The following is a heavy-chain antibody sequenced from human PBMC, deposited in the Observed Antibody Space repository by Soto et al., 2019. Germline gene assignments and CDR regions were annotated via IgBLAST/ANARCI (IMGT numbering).Heavy chain of an antibody. D-gene: IGHD3-10*01. CDR2: ISYDGSNK. Sequence: GGSLRLSCAASGFTFISYGMHWVLQAPCKGLEWVAVISYDGSNKYYADSVKGRFTISRDNSKNTLYLQMNSLRAEDTAVYYCAKETGIVRGGNDYLNWFDPWGQGTLVTVSS. CDR1: GFTFISYG. V-gene: IGHV3-30*18. CDR3: AKETGIVRGGNDYLNWFDP. J-gene: IGHJ5*02.